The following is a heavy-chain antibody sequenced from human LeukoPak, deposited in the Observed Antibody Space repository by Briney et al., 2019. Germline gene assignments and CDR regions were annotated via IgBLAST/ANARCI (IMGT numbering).Heavy chain of an antibody. V-gene: IGHV3-21*01. D-gene: IGHD2-2*01. CDR1: GLTFSSYS. J-gene: IGHJ4*02. CDR3: ARDFDMSSTSPFDY. Sequence: GGSLRLSCAASGLTFSSYSMNYGRQAPGKGLEWVSSISSSSSYIYYADSVKGRFTISRDNAKNSLYLQMNSLRAEDTAVYYCARDFDMSSTSPFDYWGQGTLVTVSS. CDR2: ISSSSSYI.